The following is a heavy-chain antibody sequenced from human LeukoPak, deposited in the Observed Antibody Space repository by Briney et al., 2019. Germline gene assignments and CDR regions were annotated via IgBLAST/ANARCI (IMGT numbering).Heavy chain of an antibody. D-gene: IGHD4-17*01. V-gene: IGHV1-2*02. J-gene: IGHJ5*02. CDR1: GYTFTGYY. CDR3: ASPSDSGDYVPNWENGFAP. CDR2: INPNSGGT. Sequence: ASVKVSCKASGYTFTGYYMHWVRQAPGQGLEWMGWINPNSGGTNYAQKFQGRVTMTRDTSISTAYMELSRLRSDDTAVYYCASPSDSGDYVPNWENGFAPWGQGTLVPVSS.